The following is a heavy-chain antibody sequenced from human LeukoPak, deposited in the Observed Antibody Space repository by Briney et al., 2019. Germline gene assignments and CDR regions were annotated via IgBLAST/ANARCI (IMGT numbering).Heavy chain of an antibody. J-gene: IGHJ4*02. CDR2: IKSKTDGGTT. D-gene: IGHD3-10*01. Sequence: PGGSLRLSCAASGFTFSNAWMSWVRQAPGKGLEWVGRIKSKTDGGTTDYAAPVKGRFTISRDDSKNTLYLQMNSLKTEDTAVYYCTTATILLWFGELFQWETFDYWGQGTLVTVSS. CDR1: GFTFSNAW. V-gene: IGHV3-15*01. CDR3: TTATILLWFGELFQWETFDY.